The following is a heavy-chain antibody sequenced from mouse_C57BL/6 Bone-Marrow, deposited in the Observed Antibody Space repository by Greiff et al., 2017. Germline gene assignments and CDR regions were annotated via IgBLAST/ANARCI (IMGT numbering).Heavy chain of an antibody. CDR2: IYPGGGYT. CDR3: ARGYYGSLDY. D-gene: IGHD1-1*01. CDR1: GYTFTNYW. J-gene: IGHJ2*01. V-gene: IGHV1-63*01. Sequence: VQLQQSGAELVRPGTSVKMSCKASGYTFTNYWIGWAKQRPGHGLEWIGDIYPGGGYTNYNEKFKGKATLTADKSSRTAYMQFSSLTSEDAAIYYCARGYYGSLDYWGQGTTLTVSS.